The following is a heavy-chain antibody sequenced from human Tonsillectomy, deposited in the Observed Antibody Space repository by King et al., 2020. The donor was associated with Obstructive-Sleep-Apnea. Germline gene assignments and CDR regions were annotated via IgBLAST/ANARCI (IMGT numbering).Heavy chain of an antibody. V-gene: IGHV4-59*01. D-gene: IGHD6-19*01. CDR1: GGSISSYY. CDR2: IYYSGST. CDR3: ASSSGWQVGDFDY. Sequence: VQLQESGPGLVKPSETLSLTCTVSGGSISSYYWSWIRQPPGKGLEWIGYIYYSGSTNYNPSLKSRVTISVDTSKNQFSLKLSSVTAADTAVYYCASSSGWQVGDFDYWGQGTLVTVSS. J-gene: IGHJ4*02.